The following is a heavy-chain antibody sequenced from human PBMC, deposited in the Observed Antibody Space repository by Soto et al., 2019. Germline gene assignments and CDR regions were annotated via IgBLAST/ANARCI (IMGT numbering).Heavy chain of an antibody. Sequence: EVQLVESGGGLVQPGGSLRLSCAASGLSFTPYSMTWVRQAPGKGLEWVSYISTRSSTIYYADSVKCRFTISRDDANNPLHLQMNGLRAEDSAVYYCAREDIVTRADVDFWGQGTLVTVSS. CDR1: GLSFTPYS. CDR2: ISTRSSTI. V-gene: IGHV3-48*01. CDR3: AREDIVTRADVDF. J-gene: IGHJ4*02. D-gene: IGHD2-15*01.